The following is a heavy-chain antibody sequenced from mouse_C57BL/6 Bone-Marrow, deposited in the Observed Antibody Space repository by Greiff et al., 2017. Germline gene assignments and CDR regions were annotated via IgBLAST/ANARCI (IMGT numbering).Heavy chain of an antibody. CDR2: IYLGNGYT. D-gene: IGHD4-1*01. J-gene: IGHJ2*01. CDR3: ARWDWHDY. V-gene: IGHV1-58*01. Sequence: VQLQQSGAELVRPGSSVKMSCKTSGYTFTSYGINWVKQRPGQGLEWIGYIYLGNGYTEYNEKFKGKATLTSDTSSSTAYMQLSSLTSEDSAIYFCARWDWHDYWGQGTTLTVSS. CDR1: GYTFTSYG.